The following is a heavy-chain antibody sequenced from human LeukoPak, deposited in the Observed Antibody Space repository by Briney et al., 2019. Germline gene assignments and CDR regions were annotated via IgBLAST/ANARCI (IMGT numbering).Heavy chain of an antibody. Sequence: TGGSLRLSCAASGFTFSSYWMSWVRQAPGKGLEWVANIKQDGSEKYYVDSVKGRFTISRDNAKNSLYLQMSSLRAEDTAVYYCARGFSYGYSDYWGQGTPVTVSS. CDR1: GFTFSSYW. CDR3: ARGFSYGYSDY. V-gene: IGHV3-7*01. J-gene: IGHJ4*02. D-gene: IGHD5-18*01. CDR2: IKQDGSEK.